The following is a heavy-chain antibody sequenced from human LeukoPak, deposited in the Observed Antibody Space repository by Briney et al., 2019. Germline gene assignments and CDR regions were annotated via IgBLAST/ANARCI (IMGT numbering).Heavy chain of an antibody. CDR1: GGFISSGGYY. D-gene: IGHD1-26*01. Sequence: SETLSLTCTVSGGFISSGGYYWSWIRQRPGKGLEWIGYIYYSGSTYYNPSLKSRVTISADTSKNQFSLRLSSVTAADTAVYYCARETIVGATTGVLDYWGQGTLVTVSS. CDR3: ARETIVGATTGVLDY. V-gene: IGHV4-31*03. J-gene: IGHJ4*02. CDR2: IYYSGST.